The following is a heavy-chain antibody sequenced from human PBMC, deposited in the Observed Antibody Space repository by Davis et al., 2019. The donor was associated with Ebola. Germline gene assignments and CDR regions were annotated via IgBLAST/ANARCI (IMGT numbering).Heavy chain of an antibody. CDR1: GYTFTGYY. Sequence: ASVKVSCKASGYTFTGYYMHWVRQAPGQGLEWMGRINPNSGDTNYAQKFQGRVTMTRDTSTSTVYMELSSLRSEDTAVYYCAREWLLHDAFDIWGQGTMVTVSS. CDR2: INPNSGDT. CDR3: AREWLLHDAFDI. D-gene: IGHD3-22*01. V-gene: IGHV1-2*06. J-gene: IGHJ3*02.